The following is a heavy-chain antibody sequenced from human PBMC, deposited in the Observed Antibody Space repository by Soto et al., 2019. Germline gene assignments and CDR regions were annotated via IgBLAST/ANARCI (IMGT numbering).Heavy chain of an antibody. CDR3: ASGYYYDSSGYSPSFDY. CDR2: IIPIFGTA. CDR1: GGTFSSYA. V-gene: IGHV1-69*12. D-gene: IGHD3-22*01. J-gene: IGHJ4*02. Sequence: QVQLVQSGAEVKKPGSSVKVSCKASGGTFSSYAISWVRQAPGQGLEWMGGIIPIFGTANYAQKFQGRVTINADESTSTAYMELSSLRSEDTAVYYCASGYYYDSSGYSPSFDYWGQGTLVTVSS.